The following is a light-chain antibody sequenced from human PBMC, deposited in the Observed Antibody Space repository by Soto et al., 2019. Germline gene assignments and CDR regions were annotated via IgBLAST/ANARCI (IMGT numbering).Light chain of an antibody. CDR2: GAS. Sequence: EIDTLSFRASQSVSNNYLAWYQQKPGQAPRLLIYGASNRATGIPDRFSGSESGTDFTLPISRLETEDFAVYYCQQYGSSGTFGQGTKVDIK. J-gene: IGKJ1*01. CDR1: QSVSNNY. CDR3: QQYGSSGT. V-gene: IGKV3-20*01.